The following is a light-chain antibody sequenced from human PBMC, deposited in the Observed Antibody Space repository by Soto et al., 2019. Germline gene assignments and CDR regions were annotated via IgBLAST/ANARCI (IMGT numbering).Light chain of an antibody. CDR2: GNS. CDR3: QSYDGSLSAVV. Sequence: QSVLTQPPSVSGAPGQRVTISCTGSSSNIGADYDVHWYQQLPGTAPKLLIYGNSNRPTGVPDRFSGSESGTSASLAITGLPAEDEADYYCQSYDGSLSAVVFGGGTKVTVL. V-gene: IGLV1-40*01. CDR1: SSNIGADYD. J-gene: IGLJ3*02.